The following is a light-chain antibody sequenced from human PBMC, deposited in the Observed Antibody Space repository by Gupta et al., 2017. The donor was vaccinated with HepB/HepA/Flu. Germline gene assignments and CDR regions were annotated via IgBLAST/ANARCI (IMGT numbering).Light chain of an antibody. V-gene: IGLV1-44*01. J-gene: IGLJ2*01. CDR2: LYN. Sequence: QSVLSQPPSASAPTGQRVTISCSGTSTNIVTNTVNWYQHFPGSAPKPLIYLYNQRPSGVSDRFSGSKSGTSASLAISRLQSEDEADDFCSLCDYSLHVVFGGGTKLTVL. CDR3: SLCDYSLHVV. CDR1: STNIVTNT.